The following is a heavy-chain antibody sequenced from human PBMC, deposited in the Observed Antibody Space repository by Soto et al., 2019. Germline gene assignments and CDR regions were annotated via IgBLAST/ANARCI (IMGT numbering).Heavy chain of an antibody. D-gene: IGHD3-22*01. CDR1: GGSISSDYW. CDR3: ARGIQMWSQVYYEMDV. J-gene: IGHJ6*02. Sequence: QVQLQESGPGVVKPSGTLSLTCGVSGGSISSDYWWAWVRQSPGRGLEWIGEIFHSGSTHYNPSLESRVTMSVDIVNNHFSLKLMSVTAADTAVYYCARGIQMWSQVYYEMDVWGQGTTVTVSS. CDR2: IFHSGST. V-gene: IGHV4-4*02.